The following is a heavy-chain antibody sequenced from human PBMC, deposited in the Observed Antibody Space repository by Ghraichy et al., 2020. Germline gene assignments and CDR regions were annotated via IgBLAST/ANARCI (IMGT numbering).Heavy chain of an antibody. CDR2: ISAYNGNT. V-gene: IGHV1-18*04. CDR1: GYTFTSYG. CDR3: ARVSGYEGAYYYYGMDV. Sequence: ASVKVSCKASGYTFTSYGISWVRQAPGQGLEWMGWISAYNGNTNYAQKLQGRVTMTTDTSTSTAYMELRSLRSDDTAVYYCARVSGYEGAYYYYGMDVWGQGTTVTVSS. D-gene: IGHD5-12*01. J-gene: IGHJ6*02.